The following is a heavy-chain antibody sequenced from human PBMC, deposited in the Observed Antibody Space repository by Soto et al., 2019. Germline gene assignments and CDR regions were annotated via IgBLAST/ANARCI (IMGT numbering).Heavy chain of an antibody. J-gene: IGHJ6*01. CDR2: IYYRWST. V-gene: IGHV4-59*01. CDR3: AGDRGYRLVGMDG. Sequence: SETLSLTCIVSGGSISSYYWSWIRQPPGKGMEQNGYIYYRWSTNYNPCRKSRVTISVNTSKNQFSMNLSSVTEADTAVYYCAGDRGYRLVGMDGWGKGTTVTVSS. D-gene: IGHD3-10*01. CDR1: GGSISSYY.